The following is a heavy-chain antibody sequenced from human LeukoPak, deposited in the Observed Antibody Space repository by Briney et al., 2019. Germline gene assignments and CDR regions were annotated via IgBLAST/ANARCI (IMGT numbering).Heavy chain of an antibody. Sequence: RPSENLSLTCTVHGASLSDYYWTWIRQSPEKGLECVGAIDHRGSASYNPSLESRVTISLDTPKNQFSLNLASVTAADTAVYYCTSLFSASGTFDSWGQGTLVAVSS. CDR3: TSLFSASGTFDS. J-gene: IGHJ4*02. D-gene: IGHD3-10*01. CDR2: IDHRGSA. CDR1: GASLSDYY. V-gene: IGHV4-34*01.